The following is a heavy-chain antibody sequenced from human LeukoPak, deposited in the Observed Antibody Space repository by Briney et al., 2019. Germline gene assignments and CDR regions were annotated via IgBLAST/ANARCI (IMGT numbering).Heavy chain of an antibody. Sequence: GGSLRLSCAASGFTFSSYAMSWVRQAPGKGLEWVAFIRYDGSNKYYADSVKGRFTISRDNSKNTLYLQMNSLRAEDAAVYYCAKDLLSGSYFSLLDYWGQGTLVTVSS. D-gene: IGHD1-26*01. CDR2: IRYDGSNK. CDR1: GFTFSSYA. CDR3: AKDLLSGSYFSLLDY. V-gene: IGHV3-30*02. J-gene: IGHJ4*02.